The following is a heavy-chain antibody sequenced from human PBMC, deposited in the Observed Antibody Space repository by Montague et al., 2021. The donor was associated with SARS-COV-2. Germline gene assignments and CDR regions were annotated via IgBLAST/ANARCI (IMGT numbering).Heavy chain of an antibody. Sequence: SLRLSCAASGFAFINFAMSWVRQAPGKGLEWVSSIFGSAAGTYYGDSVKGRFTISRDNSKNTLYLQMNSPRAEDTAKYYCAKQPGAGAVVYWYFDLWGRGTVVSVSS. J-gene: IGHJ2*01. CDR3: AKQPGAGAVVYWYFDL. CDR2: IFGSAAGT. D-gene: IGHD6-19*01. V-gene: IGHV3-23*01. CDR1: GFAFINFA.